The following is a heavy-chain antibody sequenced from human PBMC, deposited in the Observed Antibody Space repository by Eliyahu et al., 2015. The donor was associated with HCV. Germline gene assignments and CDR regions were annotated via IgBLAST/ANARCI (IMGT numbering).Heavy chain of an antibody. Sequence: LEWVSLTSGSGDDTYYADSVKGRFTIFRDNSKNTLYLQMNSLRPEDTAVYYCAKGNVLRFLEWLMFDDWGQGTLITVSS. V-gene: IGHV3-23*01. J-gene: IGHJ4*02. CDR2: TSGSGDDT. D-gene: IGHD3-3*01. CDR3: AKGNVLRFLEWLMFDD.